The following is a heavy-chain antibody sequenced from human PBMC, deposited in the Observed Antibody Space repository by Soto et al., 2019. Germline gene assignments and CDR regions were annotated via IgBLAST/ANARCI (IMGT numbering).Heavy chain of an antibody. J-gene: IGHJ2*01. V-gene: IGHV3-30*18. D-gene: IGHD3-22*01. Sequence: QVQLVESGGGVVQPGRSLRLSCAASGFTFNGYGMHWVRQAPGKGLEWVAVISYNGRTEYYAEAVKGRFTISRDNSKNTLYLQMDSLRAEDAAVYYCAKPFQTRGYYSDIWFFDVWGRGTLVTVSS. CDR1: GFTFNGYG. CDR3: AKPFQTRGYYSDIWFFDV. CDR2: ISYNGRTE.